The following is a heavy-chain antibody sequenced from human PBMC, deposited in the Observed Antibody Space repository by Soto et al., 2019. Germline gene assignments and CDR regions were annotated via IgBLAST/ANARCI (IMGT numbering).Heavy chain of an antibody. CDR1: GFTFSSYS. V-gene: IGHV3-21*01. CDR3: ARDLYYDFWSGYGGDAFDI. CDR2: ISSSSSYI. D-gene: IGHD3-3*01. J-gene: IGHJ3*02. Sequence: WSLRLSCAASGFTFSSYSMNWVRQAPGKGLEWVSSISSSSSYIYYADSVKGRFTISRDNAKNSLYLQMNSLRAEDTAVYYCARDLYYDFWSGYGGDAFDIWGQGTMVTVSS.